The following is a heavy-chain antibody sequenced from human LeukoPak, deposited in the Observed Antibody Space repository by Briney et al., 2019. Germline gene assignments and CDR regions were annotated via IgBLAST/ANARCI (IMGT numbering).Heavy chain of an antibody. J-gene: IGHJ4*02. V-gene: IGHV3-30*18. D-gene: IGHD3-22*01. CDR2: ISYDGSNK. Sequence: PGRSLRLSCAASGFTFSSYGMHWVRQAPGKGLEWVAVISYDGSNKYYADSVKGRFTISRDNSKNTLYLQMNSLRAEDTAVYYCAKDSYYYDSSGPLKTFDYWGQGTLVTVSS. CDR3: AKDSYYYDSSGPLKTFDY. CDR1: GFTFSSYG.